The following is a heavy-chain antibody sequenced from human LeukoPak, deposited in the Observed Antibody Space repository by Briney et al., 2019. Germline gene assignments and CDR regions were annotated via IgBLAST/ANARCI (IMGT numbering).Heavy chain of an antibody. D-gene: IGHD3-22*01. Sequence: GAXVKVSCKASGYTFTSYYMHWVRQAPGQGLEGMGIINPSGGSTIYAQKLQGRVTMNRDTSTSTVYMELSSLRSEDTAVYYCASGWGYYDSSGYYDYWGQGTLVTVSS. CDR2: INPSGGST. CDR1: GYTFTSYY. J-gene: IGHJ4*02. V-gene: IGHV1-46*04. CDR3: ASGWGYYDSSGYYDY.